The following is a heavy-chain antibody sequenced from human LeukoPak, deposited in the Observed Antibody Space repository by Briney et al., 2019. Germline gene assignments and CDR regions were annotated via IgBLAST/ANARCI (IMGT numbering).Heavy chain of an antibody. V-gene: IGHV3-23*01. D-gene: IGHD6-19*01. J-gene: IGHJ4*02. CDR3: AKAIAVAPRYFDY. CDR1: GFTFSSYA. CDR2: ISGSGGST. Sequence: PGGSLRLSCTASGFTFSSYAMSWVRQAPGKGLEWVSAISGSGGSTYYADSVKGRFTISSDNSKNTLYLQMNSLRAEDTAVYYCAKAIAVAPRYFDYWGQGTLLTVSS.